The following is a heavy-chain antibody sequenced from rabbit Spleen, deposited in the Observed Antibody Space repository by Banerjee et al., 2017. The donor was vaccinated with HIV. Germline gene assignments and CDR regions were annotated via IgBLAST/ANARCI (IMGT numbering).Heavy chain of an antibody. V-gene: IGHV1S45*01. CDR2: IYTTGTWT. J-gene: IGHJ4*01. D-gene: IGHD8-1*01. CDR1: GFTLSSYY. CDR3: ARLSSDWTYLEL. Sequence: QEHLKESGGGLVQPGGSLKLSCTASGFTLSSYYMNWVRQAPGKGLEWIACIYTTGTWTYYASWAKGRFTISKTSTTVTLQMTSLTAADTATYFCARLSSDWTYLELWGPGTLVTVS.